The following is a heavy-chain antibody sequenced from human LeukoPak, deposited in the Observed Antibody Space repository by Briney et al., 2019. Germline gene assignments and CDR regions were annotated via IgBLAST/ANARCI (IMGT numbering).Heavy chain of an antibody. CDR2: IYSGGST. V-gene: IGHV3-53*01. D-gene: IGHD2-15*01. J-gene: IGHJ4*02. CDR3: ARGCSDGSCYDY. Sequence: GGSLRLFCAASRLTISSSYMNWVRQAPGKGLEWVSVIYSGGSTYYADSVKGRFTISRDNSKNTLYLQMNSLRAEDTAVYYCARGCSDGSCYDYWGQGTLVTVSS. CDR1: RLTISSSY.